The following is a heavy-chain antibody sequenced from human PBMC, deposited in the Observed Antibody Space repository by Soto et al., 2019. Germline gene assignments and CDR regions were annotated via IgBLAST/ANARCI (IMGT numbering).Heavy chain of an antibody. Sequence: QVQLVQSGAEVKRPGASVKVSCKASGYTFTMFGISWVRQAPGQGLEWMGWIATFNGSPTYSQKFQDRLTMTTDTSTNTAYMELRSLRSDDTAVYFCARRSDYGYYWGQGAQVTVAS. D-gene: IGHD3-10*01. J-gene: IGHJ4*02. V-gene: IGHV1-18*01. CDR2: IATFNGSP. CDR3: ARRSDYGYY. CDR1: GYTFTMFG.